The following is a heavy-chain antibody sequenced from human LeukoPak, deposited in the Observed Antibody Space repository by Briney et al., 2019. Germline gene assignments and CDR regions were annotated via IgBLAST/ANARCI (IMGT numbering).Heavy chain of an antibody. V-gene: IGHV3-15*01. J-gene: IGHJ4*02. Sequence: GGSLRLSCAASGFTFSNAWMSWVRQAPGKGLEWVGRIKSKTDGGTTDYAAPVKGRFTISRDDSKNTLYLQMNSLKTEGTAVYYCTTSNYYDSSGLPIDHWGQGTLVTVSS. D-gene: IGHD3-22*01. CDR2: IKSKTDGGTT. CDR3: TTSNYYDSSGLPIDH. CDR1: GFTFSNAW.